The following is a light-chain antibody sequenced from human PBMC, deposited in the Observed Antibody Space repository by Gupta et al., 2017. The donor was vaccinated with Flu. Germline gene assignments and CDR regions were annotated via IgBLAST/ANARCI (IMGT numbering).Light chain of an antibody. V-gene: IGKV3-20*01. CDR1: QSVSSSY. CDR3: QQDCSSRT. Sequence: EIVLTQSPGTLSLSPGERATLSCRASQSVSSSYLAWYQQKPGQAPRLIIYGASSSAIGIPARFSGSGYAKDFTRTSSRREDEDFAVYYVQQDCSSRTFGQGTKVEIK. CDR2: GAS. J-gene: IGKJ1*01.